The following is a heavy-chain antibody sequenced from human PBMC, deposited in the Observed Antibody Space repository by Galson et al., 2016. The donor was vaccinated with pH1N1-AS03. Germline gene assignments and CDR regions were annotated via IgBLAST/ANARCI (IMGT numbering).Heavy chain of an antibody. D-gene: IGHD1-26*01. CDR3: ARGRGSYGMDV. CDR2: INAGNGNT. V-gene: IGHV1-3*01. J-gene: IGHJ6*02. CDR1: GYTFTSYG. Sequence: SVKVSCKASGYTFTSYGIGWVRQAPGQGLEWMGWINAGNGNTTYSQSFQGRVTITRDTSASKAYMELSSLRSEDTAVYYCARGRGSYGMDVWGQGTTVTVSS.